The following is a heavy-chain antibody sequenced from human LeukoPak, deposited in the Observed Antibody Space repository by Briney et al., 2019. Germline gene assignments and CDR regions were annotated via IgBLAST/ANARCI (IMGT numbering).Heavy chain of an antibody. CDR3: AREAEGAAGHFDY. CDR1: GDSVSSDSAG. CDR2: TYYRSKWYN. Sequence: SQTLSLTCAISGDSVSSDSAGWSWIRQSPSRGLEWLGRTYYRSKWYNDYAVSVKSRITINPDTSKNQFSLQLNSVTPEDTAVYYCAREAEGAAGHFDYWGQGTLVTVSS. D-gene: IGHD6-13*01. V-gene: IGHV6-1*01. J-gene: IGHJ4*02.